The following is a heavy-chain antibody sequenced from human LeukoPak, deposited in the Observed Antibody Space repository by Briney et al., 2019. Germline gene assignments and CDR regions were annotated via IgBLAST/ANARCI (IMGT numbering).Heavy chain of an antibody. CDR2: MNPKSGNT. CDR1: GYTFTSYD. J-gene: IGHJ4*02. V-gene: IGHV1-8*01. D-gene: IGHD3-10*01. Sequence: SVLVSCKASGYTFTSYDINWVGQAAGQGLEGMGWMNPKSGNTAYAQKFRGGVTITSNSYRSKAYMELSNLRDRDAAAYYCPTVYGPGSDPRQLAHWGQGTLVTVSS. CDR3: PTVYGPGSDPRQLAH.